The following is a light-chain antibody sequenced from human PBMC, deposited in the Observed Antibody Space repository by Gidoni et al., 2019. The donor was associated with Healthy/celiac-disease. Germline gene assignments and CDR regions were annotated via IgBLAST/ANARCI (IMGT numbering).Light chain of an antibody. CDR2: KAS. Sequence: IQLTQSPSTLSASVGDRVTITCRASQSISSWLAWYQQKPGKAPKLLIYKASSLESGVPSRFSGSGSGTEFTLTISSLQPDDFATYYCQQYNSYSGTFGQGTKLEFK. J-gene: IGKJ2*02. V-gene: IGKV1-5*03. CDR1: QSISSW. CDR3: QQYNSYSGT.